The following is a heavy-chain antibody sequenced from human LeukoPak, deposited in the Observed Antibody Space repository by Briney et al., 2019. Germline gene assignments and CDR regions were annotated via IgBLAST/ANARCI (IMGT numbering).Heavy chain of an antibody. J-gene: IGHJ4*02. D-gene: IGHD1-1*01. Sequence: ASVKVSCKTSGYTFTNYDINWVRQATGQGLEWMGWMNPNSGSTDYAQKFQGRVTMTRDTSISTAYMKLSSLRSEDTALYYCARGVATNYWGQGTLVTVSS. CDR1: GYTFTNYD. V-gene: IGHV1-8*01. CDR3: ARGVATNY. CDR2: MNPNSGST.